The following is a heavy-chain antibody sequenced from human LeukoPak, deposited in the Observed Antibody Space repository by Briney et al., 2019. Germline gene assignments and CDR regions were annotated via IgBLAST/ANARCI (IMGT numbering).Heavy chain of an antibody. V-gene: IGHV3-23*01. Sequence: GGSLRLSCAASGFTFSNYAMSWVRQAPGKGLEWVSVITGSGDSTYNADSVKGRFTISRDNTKNMFYPQMNSLRAEDTAVYYCVKNSGGSVAGLFDHWGQGTLATVSS. CDR1: GFTFSNYA. D-gene: IGHD6-19*01. CDR2: ITGSGDST. CDR3: VKNSGGSVAGLFDH. J-gene: IGHJ4*02.